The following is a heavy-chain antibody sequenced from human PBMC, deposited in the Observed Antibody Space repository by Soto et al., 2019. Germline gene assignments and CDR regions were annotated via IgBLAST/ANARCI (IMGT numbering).Heavy chain of an antibody. J-gene: IGHJ4*02. D-gene: IGHD6-13*01. CDR2: CTPSSSSI. V-gene: IGHV3-21*01. Sequence: GGSLRLSCAASGFTFKLYTMHWVRQAPGKGLEWVSFCTPSSSSISYADSVEGRFTISRDNARNSLYLQLHNLRAEDTAVYYCARDAASSLDNWGQGTLATVYS. CDR3: ARDAASSLDN. CDR1: GFTFKLYT.